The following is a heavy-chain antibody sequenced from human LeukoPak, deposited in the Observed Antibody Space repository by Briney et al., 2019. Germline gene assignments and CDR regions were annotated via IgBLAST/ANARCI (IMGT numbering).Heavy chain of an antibody. D-gene: IGHD1-1*01. Sequence: GGSLRLSCAASGFTLSSYAMSWVRQAPGKGLEWFSAISGSGGSTYYADSVKGRFTISRDNSKNTLYLQMNSLRAEDTAVYYCANGKGLERRISVYFDYWGQGTLVTVSS. CDR3: ANGKGLERRISVYFDY. V-gene: IGHV3-23*01. J-gene: IGHJ4*02. CDR2: ISGSGGST. CDR1: GFTLSSYA.